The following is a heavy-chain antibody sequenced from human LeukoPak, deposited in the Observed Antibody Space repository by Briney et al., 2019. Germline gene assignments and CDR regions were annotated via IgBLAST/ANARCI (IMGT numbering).Heavy chain of an antibody. Sequence: KPSETLSLTCAVYGGSFSGYYCSWIRQPPGNGLEWIGEINHIGSTNYNPSLKSRVTISVETSKNQFSLKLSFVTAADTAVYYCARISPFTIVGVVIGYCFDYWGQGTLVTVSS. CDR3: ARISPFTIVGVVIGYCFDY. V-gene: IGHV4-34*01. D-gene: IGHD3-3*01. CDR2: INHIGST. J-gene: IGHJ4*02. CDR1: GGSFSGYY.